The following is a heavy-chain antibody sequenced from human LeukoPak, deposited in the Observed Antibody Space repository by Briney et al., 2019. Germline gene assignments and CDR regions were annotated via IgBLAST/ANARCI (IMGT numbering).Heavy chain of an antibody. CDR1: GYSISSGYY. D-gene: IGHD3-22*01. Sequence: PSETPSLTCTVSGYSISSGYYWGWIRQPPGKGLEWTGSIDHSGSTYYNPSLKRRITISVDTSKNQFSLKLSSVTAADTAVYYCARDSALAQVVMFDYWGQGTLVTVSS. CDR3: ARDSALAQVVMFDY. CDR2: IDHSGST. J-gene: IGHJ4*02. V-gene: IGHV4-38-2*02.